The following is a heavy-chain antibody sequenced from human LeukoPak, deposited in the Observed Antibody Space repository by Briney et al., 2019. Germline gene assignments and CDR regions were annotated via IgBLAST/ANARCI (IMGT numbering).Heavy chain of an antibody. V-gene: IGHV3-53*01. CDR2: IYSVNT. CDR1: GFTVSSNS. CDR3: ARRAGAYSHPYDY. Sequence: GGSLRLSCTVSGFTVSSNSMSWVRQAPGKGLEWVSFIYSVNTHYSDSVKGRFTISRDNSKNTLYPQMNSLRAEDTAVYYCARRAGAYSHPYDYWGQGTLVTVSS. D-gene: IGHD4/OR15-4a*01. J-gene: IGHJ4*02.